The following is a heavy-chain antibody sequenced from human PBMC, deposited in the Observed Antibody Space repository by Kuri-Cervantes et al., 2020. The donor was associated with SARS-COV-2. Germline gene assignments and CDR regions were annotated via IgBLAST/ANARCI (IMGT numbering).Heavy chain of an antibody. J-gene: IGHJ4*02. CDR3: AKELLWFGDLHGGYFDY. Sequence: SVKVSCNASGGTFSSYTISWVRQAPGQGLEWLGGIITAFGTANYAQKFQDRVTLIADKSTSTVFMELSRLSSEDTAVYYCAKELLWFGDLHGGYFDYWGQGTLVTVSS. CDR2: IITAFGTA. D-gene: IGHD3-10*01. CDR1: GGTFSSYT. V-gene: IGHV1-69*06.